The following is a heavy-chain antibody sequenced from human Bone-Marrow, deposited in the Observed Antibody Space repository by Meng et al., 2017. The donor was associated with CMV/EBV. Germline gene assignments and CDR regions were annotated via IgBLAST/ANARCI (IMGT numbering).Heavy chain of an antibody. D-gene: IGHD6-19*01. J-gene: IGHJ4*02. CDR2: ISYNSDNI. V-gene: IGHV3-9*01. CDR1: GFTFDDYA. Sequence: GGSLRLSCAASGFTFDDYAMHWVRQAPGKGLEWVSGISYNSDNIHYADSVKGRFTISRDNAKNILYLQMDSLKAEDTALYYCAKDTDSSGWYVLFDLWGQGTVVTVSS. CDR3: AKDTDSSGWYVLFDL.